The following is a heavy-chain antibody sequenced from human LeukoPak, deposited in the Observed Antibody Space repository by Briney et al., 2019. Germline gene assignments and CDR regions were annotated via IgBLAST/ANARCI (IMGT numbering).Heavy chain of an antibody. CDR3: AKPGEGGYYYYGMDV. CDR2: ISGSGGST. Sequence: AGGSLRLSCEASGFTFSSYAMSWVRQAPGKGLEWVSAISGSGGSTYYADSVKGRFTISRDNSKNTLYLQMNSLRAEDTAVYYCAKPGEGGYYYYGMDVWGQGTTVTVSS. D-gene: IGHD3-10*01. V-gene: IGHV3-23*01. J-gene: IGHJ6*02. CDR1: GFTFSSYA.